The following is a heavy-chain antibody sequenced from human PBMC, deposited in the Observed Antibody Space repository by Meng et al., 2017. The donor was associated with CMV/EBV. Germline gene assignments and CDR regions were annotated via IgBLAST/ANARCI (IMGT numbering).Heavy chain of an antibody. V-gene: IGHV1-18*01. Sequence: ASVKVSCKAFGYTFTSYGISWVRQAPGQGLEWMGWISAYNGNTNYAQKLQGRVTMTTDTSTSTAYMELRSLRSDDTAVYYCARDGRGIWDCSSTSCYNPYYYYGMDVWGQGTTVTVSS. J-gene: IGHJ6*02. D-gene: IGHD2-2*02. CDR2: ISAYNGNT. CDR1: GYTFTSYG. CDR3: ARDGRGIWDCSSTSCYNPYYYYGMDV.